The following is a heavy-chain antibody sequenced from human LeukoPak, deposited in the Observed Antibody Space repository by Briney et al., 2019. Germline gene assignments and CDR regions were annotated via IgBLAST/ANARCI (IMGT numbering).Heavy chain of an antibody. V-gene: IGHV3-30-3*01. CDR2: ISYDGSNK. CDR1: GFTFSTYD. Sequence: PGGSLRLSCAASGFTFSTYDMTWVRQAPGKGLEWVAVISYDGSNKYYADSVKGRFTISRDNSKNTLYLQMNSLRAEDTAVYYCASASIAVAGSDFDYWGQGTLVTVSS. CDR3: ASASIAVAGSDFDY. D-gene: IGHD6-19*01. J-gene: IGHJ4*02.